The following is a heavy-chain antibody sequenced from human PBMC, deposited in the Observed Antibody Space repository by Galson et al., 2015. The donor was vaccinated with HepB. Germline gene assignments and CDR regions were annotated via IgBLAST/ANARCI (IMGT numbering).Heavy chain of an antibody. CDR1: AFTLSRPA. J-gene: IGHJ3*02. Sequence: SLSLPCAASAFTLSRPAMHRVRQAPRKGLEWVAVISYDGSNKYYADSVKGRFTISRDNSKNTLYLQMNSLRAEDTAVYYCARGGYSSGWYRDDAFDIWGQGTMVTVSS. V-gene: IGHV3-30*04. D-gene: IGHD6-19*01. CDR3: ARGGYSSGWYRDDAFDI. CDR2: ISYDGSNK.